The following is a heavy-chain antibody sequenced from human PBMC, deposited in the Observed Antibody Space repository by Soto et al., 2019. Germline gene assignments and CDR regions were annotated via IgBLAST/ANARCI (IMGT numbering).Heavy chain of an antibody. CDR1: GFTFSSYG. CDR3: AKDLGYVDTAMVFDY. V-gene: IGHV3-30*18. J-gene: IGHJ4*02. CDR2: ISYDGSNK. D-gene: IGHD5-18*01. Sequence: GGSLRLSCAASGFTFSSYGMYWVRQAPGKGLEWVAVISYDGSNKYYADSVKGRFTISRDNSKNTLYLQMNSLRAEDTAVYYCAKDLGYVDTAMVFDYWGQGTLVTVSS.